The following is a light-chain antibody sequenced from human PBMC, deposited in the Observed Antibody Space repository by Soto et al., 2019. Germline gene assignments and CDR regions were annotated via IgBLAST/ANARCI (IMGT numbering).Light chain of an antibody. Sequence: EIVLTQSPATLSLSPGERATLSCRASQSVSSYLAWYQQKPGQAPRLLIYDASNRATGIPARFSGSGSGTDFTLTIRSLEPEDFAVYYCQQRSNWPPTFGGGXK. CDR2: DAS. CDR3: QQRSNWPPT. V-gene: IGKV3-11*01. CDR1: QSVSSY. J-gene: IGKJ4*01.